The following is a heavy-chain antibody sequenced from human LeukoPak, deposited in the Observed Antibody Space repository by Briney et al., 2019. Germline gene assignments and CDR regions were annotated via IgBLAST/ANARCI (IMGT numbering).Heavy chain of an antibody. J-gene: IGHJ4*02. CDR2: MNPNSGNT. CDR3: ARGDYGDYDFDY. D-gene: IGHD4-17*01. Sequence: GASVKVSCKASGYTFTSYDINWVRQATGQGLEWMGWMNPNSGNTGYAQKFQGRVTMTRNTSISTAYMELSSLRSDDTAVYYCARGDYGDYDFDYWGQGTLVTVSS. CDR1: GYTFTSYD. V-gene: IGHV1-8*01.